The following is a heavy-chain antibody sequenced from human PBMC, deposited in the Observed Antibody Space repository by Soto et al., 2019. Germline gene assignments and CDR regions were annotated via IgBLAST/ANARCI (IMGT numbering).Heavy chain of an antibody. D-gene: IGHD2-21*01. CDR2: IWYDGSNK. CDR3: ARATYCGGDCYMGPDDAFDI. V-gene: IGHV3-33*01. Sequence: PGGSLRLSCAASGFTFSSYGMHWVRQAPGKGLELVAVIWYDGSNKYYADSVKGRFTISRDNSKNTLYLQMNSLRAEDTAVYYCARATYCGGDCYMGPDDAFDIWGQGTMVTVSS. J-gene: IGHJ3*02. CDR1: GFTFSSYG.